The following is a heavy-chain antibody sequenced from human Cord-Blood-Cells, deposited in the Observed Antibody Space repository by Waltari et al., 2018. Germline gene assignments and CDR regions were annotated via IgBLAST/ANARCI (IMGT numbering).Heavy chain of an antibody. CDR3: AKDRVVIVGATTCIGV. CDR2: ISGWSGST. Sequence: EVQLLESGGGLVQPGGPLRLSCAASGFTFSSYANSWVRQAPGRGLEGVSAISGWSGSTNNPEAVMGRLTISRENSKVALYLGMKSLRVGDTAVYYCAKDRVVIVGATTCIGVWGQGALVTVSS. D-gene: IGHD1-26*01. CDR1: GFTFSSYA. J-gene: IGHJ4*02. V-gene: IGHV3-23*01.